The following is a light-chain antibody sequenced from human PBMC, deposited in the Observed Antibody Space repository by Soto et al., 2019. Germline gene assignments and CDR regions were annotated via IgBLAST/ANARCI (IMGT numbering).Light chain of an antibody. CDR2: GAS. CDR3: QQYGGSPL. J-gene: IGKJ1*01. CDR1: QGISSSN. Sequence: IVLTQSPGTLSLSPGERATLSCRASQGISSSNLAWYQQKAGQAPRLLIYGASSRATGIPDRFSGSGSGTDFTLTISRLEPEDFVVYYCQQYGGSPLFGQGTKVEIK. V-gene: IGKV3-20*01.